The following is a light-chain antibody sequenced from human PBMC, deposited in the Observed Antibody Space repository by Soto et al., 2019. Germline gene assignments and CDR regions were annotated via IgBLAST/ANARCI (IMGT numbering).Light chain of an antibody. V-gene: IGKV1-39*01. CDR1: QSISSY. J-gene: IGKJ3*01. CDR2: AAS. Sequence: DIQMTQSPSSLSASVGDRVTITCRASQSISSYLNWYQQKPGKAPKLLIYAASSLQSGVPSRFSGSGSGTDFNLTISSLQPEDFATYYCQQSYSTPFTFGPGNKVDI. CDR3: QQSYSTPFT.